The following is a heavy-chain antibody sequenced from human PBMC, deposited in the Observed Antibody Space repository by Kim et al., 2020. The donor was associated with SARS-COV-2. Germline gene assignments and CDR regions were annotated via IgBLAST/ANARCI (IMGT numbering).Heavy chain of an antibody. V-gene: IGHV3-7*01. J-gene: IGHJ3*02. Sequence: GGSLRLSCAASGFTFSSYWMSWVRQAPGKGLEWVATIKQDGSEKYYVDSVKGRFTISRDNAKNSLYLQMNSLRAEDTAVYYCARAAQLRYFDWLLRDAFDIWGQGTLVTVSS. CDR2: IKQDGSEK. D-gene: IGHD3-9*01. CDR1: GFTFSSYW. CDR3: ARAAQLRYFDWLLRDAFDI.